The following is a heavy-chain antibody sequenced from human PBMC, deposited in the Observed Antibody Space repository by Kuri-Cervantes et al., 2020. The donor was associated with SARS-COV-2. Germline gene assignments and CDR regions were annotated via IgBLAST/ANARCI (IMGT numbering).Heavy chain of an antibody. D-gene: IGHD3-3*01. CDR3: SKDLDDFWSGNEFMDV. V-gene: IGHV3-30*04. CDR1: GFTFSSYA. CDR2: ISYDGSNK. Sequence: GGSLRLSCAASGFTFSSYAMHWVRQAPGKGLEWVAGISYDGSNKYYADSVKGRFTISRDNSKNTLYLQMNSLRAEDTAVYYCSKDLDDFWSGNEFMDVWGKGTTVTVSS. J-gene: IGHJ6*03.